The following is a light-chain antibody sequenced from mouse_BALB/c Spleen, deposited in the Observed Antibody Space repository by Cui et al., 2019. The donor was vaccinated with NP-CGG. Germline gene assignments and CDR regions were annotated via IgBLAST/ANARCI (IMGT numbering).Light chain of an antibody. CDR3: ALWYSNHWV. Sequence: QAVVTQESALPTSPGETVTLTCRSSTGAVTTSNYDNWIQEKPDHLFTGLIGGTNNRAPGVPARFSGSLIGDKAALTITGAQTEDESIYFCALWYSNHWVFGGGTKLTAL. J-gene: IGLJ1*01. CDR2: GTN. V-gene: IGLV1*01. CDR1: TGAVTTSNY.